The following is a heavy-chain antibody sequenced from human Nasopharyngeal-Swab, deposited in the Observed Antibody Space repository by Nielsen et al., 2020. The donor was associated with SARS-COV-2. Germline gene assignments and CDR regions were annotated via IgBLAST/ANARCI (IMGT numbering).Heavy chain of an antibody. CDR3: ARVTTAAGYYYYYMDV. J-gene: IGHJ6*03. CDR2: ISSSGSTI. V-gene: IGHV3-48*03. D-gene: IGHD1-1*01. CDR1: GFTFSSYE. Sequence: GGSLRLSCAASGFTFSSYEMNWVRQAPGKGLEWVSYISSSGSTIYYADSVKGRFTISRDNAKNSLYLQMSSLRAEDTAVYYCARVTTAAGYYYYYMDVWGKGTTVTVSS.